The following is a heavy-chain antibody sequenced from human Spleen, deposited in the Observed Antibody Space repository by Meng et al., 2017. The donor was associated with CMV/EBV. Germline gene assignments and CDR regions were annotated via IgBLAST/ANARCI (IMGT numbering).Heavy chain of an antibody. J-gene: IGHJ6*02. CDR3: ARGAAKYYYGMDV. D-gene: IGHD4/OR15-4a*01. V-gene: IGHV4-34*01. Sequence: SQTLSLTCAVYGGSFSGYYWSWIRQPPGKGLEWIGEIKHSGSTNYNPSLKSRVTISVDTSKNQFSLKLSSVTAADTAVYYCARGAAKYYYGMDVWGQGTTVTVSS. CDR2: IKHSGST. CDR1: GGSFSGYY.